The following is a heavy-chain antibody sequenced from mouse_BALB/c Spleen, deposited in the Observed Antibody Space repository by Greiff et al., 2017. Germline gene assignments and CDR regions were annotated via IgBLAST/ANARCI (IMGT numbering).Heavy chain of an antibody. CDR3: ARRGAYYYYFDY. Sequence: VQLQQSGAELVKPGASVKLSCKTSGYTFTSYWIQWVKQRPGQGLGWIGEIFPGTGTTYYNEKFKGKATLTIDTSSSTAYMQLSSLTSEDSAVYFCARRGAYYYYFDYWGQGTTLTVSS. D-gene: IGHD2-10*01. J-gene: IGHJ2*01. CDR1: GYTFTSYW. V-gene: IGHV1S132*01. CDR2: IFPGTGTT.